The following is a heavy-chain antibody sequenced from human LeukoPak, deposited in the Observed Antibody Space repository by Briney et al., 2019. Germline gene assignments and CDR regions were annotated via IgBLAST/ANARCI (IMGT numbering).Heavy chain of an antibody. CDR3: ARDLAWGAFDY. CDR1: GFSFSNHG. V-gene: IGHV3-23*01. Sequence: PGGTLRLSCAASGFSFSNHGMNWVRQAPGRGLEWLSGISPRGGGTYYADSVKGRSTISRDDSKRTLSLQMNSLRVEDTAVYYCARDLAWGAFDYWGQGTLVSVSS. CDR2: ISPRGGGT. J-gene: IGHJ4*02. D-gene: IGHD7-27*01.